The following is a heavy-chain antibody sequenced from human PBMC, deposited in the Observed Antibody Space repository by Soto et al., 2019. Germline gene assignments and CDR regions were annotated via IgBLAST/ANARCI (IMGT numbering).Heavy chain of an antibody. CDR1: GGSISSGGYS. V-gene: IGHV4-30-2*01. D-gene: IGHD4-17*01. CDR2: INRSGST. CDR3: AISPTTVTSYDY. J-gene: IGHJ4*02. Sequence: QLQLQESGSGLVKPSQTLSLTCAVSGGSISSGGYSWSWIRQPPGKGLEWIGYINRSGSTYYNPSLKSRVTISVDRSKNEFSLKLSSVTGADTAVYYCAISPTTVTSYDYWGQGTLVTVSS.